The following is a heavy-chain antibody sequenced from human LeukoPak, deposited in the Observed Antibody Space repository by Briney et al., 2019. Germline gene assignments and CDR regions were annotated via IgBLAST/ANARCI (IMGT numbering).Heavy chain of an antibody. CDR3: ARSGYSSGYFNWFDP. CDR1: GGSISSGGYY. CDR2: IYYSGST. D-gene: IGHD6-19*01. Sequence: SQTLSLTCTVSGGSISSGGYYWSWIRQHPGKGLEWIGYIYYSGSTYYNPSLKSRVTISVDTSKNQFSLKLSSVTAADTAVYYCARSGYSSGYFNWFDPWGQGTLVTVPS. J-gene: IGHJ5*02. V-gene: IGHV4-31*03.